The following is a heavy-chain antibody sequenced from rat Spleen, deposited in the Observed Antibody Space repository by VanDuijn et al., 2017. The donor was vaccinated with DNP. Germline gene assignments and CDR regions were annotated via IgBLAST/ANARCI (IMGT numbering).Heavy chain of an antibody. CDR3: ARHGRRVFDY. V-gene: IGHV5-58*01. CDR1: GFTFSGYW. CDR2: INTDGDTT. Sequence: EVQLVETGGGLVQPGRSLKLSCVASGFTFSGYWMYWVRQAPGKGLEWIASINTDGDTTSYPDSVKGRFTISRDNAKSTLYLQMNSLRSEDMATYYCARHGRRVFDYWGQGVMVTVSS. D-gene: IGHD1-11*01. J-gene: IGHJ2*01.